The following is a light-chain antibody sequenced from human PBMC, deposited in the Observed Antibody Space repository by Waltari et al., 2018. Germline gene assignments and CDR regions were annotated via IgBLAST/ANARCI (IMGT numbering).Light chain of an antibody. V-gene: IGKV1-5*03. J-gene: IGKJ2*01. CDR1: QSISSW. CDR3: QQYNSYSSST. Sequence: DIQMTQSPSTLSASVGDSVTITCRASQSISSWLAWYQQKPGKAPKLLIYKASSLESGVPSRFSGSGSGTEFTLTISSLQPDDFATYYCQQYNSYSSSTFGQGTKLEIK. CDR2: KAS.